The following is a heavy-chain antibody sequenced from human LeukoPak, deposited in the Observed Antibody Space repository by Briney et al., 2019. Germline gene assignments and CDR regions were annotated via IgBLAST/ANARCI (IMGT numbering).Heavy chain of an antibody. Sequence: SETLSLTCTVSGGSISSYYWSWIRQPPGKGLEWIGYIYYSGGTNYNPSLKSRVTISVDTSKNHFSLKLSSVPAVDTAVYYCARSRSWYNPNWFDPWGQGTLVTVSS. CDR1: GGSISSYY. V-gene: IGHV4-59*01. CDR3: ARSRSWYNPNWFDP. J-gene: IGHJ5*02. D-gene: IGHD6-13*01. CDR2: IYYSGGT.